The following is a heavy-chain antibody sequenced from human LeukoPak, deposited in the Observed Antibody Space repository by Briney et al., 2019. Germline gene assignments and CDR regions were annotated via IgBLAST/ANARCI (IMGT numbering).Heavy chain of an antibody. J-gene: IGHJ4*02. V-gene: IGHV1-18*01. CDR1: GYTFTSYG. D-gene: IGHD3-10*01. Sequence: ASVKVSCKASGYTFTSYGISWVRQAPGQGLEWMGWISAYNGNTNYAQKLQGRVTMTTDTSTSTAYMELRSLRSDDTAVYYCAREGPHYGSVGVAYWGQGTLVTVSS. CDR3: AREGPHYGSVGVAY. CDR2: ISAYNGNT.